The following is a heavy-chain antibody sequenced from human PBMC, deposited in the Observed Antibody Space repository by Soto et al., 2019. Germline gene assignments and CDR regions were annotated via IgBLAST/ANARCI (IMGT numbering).Heavy chain of an antibody. Sequence: QVQLVESGGGLAKPGGSLRLSCAASGFTFSDFYLTWIRQVPGKGLEWLSYITSSGSYTSHADSVKGRFTISRDNAKNFLYLQMNSLTAEDTAMYYCARVPVYDILSGYCDYWGQGTLVTVSS. D-gene: IGHD3-9*01. CDR2: ITSSGSYT. CDR1: GFTFSDFY. V-gene: IGHV3-11*05. CDR3: ARVPVYDILSGYCDY. J-gene: IGHJ4*02.